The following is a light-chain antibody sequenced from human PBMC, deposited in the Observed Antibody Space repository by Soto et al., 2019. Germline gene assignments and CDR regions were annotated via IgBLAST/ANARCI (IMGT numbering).Light chain of an antibody. CDR2: EGS. CDR3: FSYAGGVTSV. CDR1: SSDFGSYNR. J-gene: IGLJ1*01. V-gene: IGLV2-23*01. Sequence: QYVLTQPASVSGSPGQSITISCAGTSSDFGSYNRVSWYQQHPGKAPKLIIYEGSNRPSGISNRYSGSKSGNTASLTISGLQAEDEADYYCFSYAGGVTSVFGAGTKVTVL.